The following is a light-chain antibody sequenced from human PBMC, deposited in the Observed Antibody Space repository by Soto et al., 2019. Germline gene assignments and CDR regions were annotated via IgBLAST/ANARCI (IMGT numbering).Light chain of an antibody. Sequence: DIQMTQSPSSLSASVGDRVTITCKASQDISNYLYWYQQKPGQAPKLLIYDASNLETGVPSRFSGSGSGKDFTFTISSLQPEYIATYCCQQYDNLPTTFGQGTRLEIK. J-gene: IGKJ5*01. V-gene: IGKV1-33*01. CDR2: DAS. CDR1: QDISNY. CDR3: QQYDNLPTT.